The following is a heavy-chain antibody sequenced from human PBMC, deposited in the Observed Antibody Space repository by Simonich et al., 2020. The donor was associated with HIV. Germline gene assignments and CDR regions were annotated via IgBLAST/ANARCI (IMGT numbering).Heavy chain of an antibody. Sequence: QVQLQQWGAGLLKPSETLSLTCAVYGGSFSGYYWSWIRQPPGKGLDGIGEINHRCTTTYNPAPKRRVTRSVDTSKNQFSLKLSSVTAADTAVYYCARHRATRDSSSWYGHYYYYGMDVWGQGTTVTVSS. CDR2: INHRCTT. D-gene: IGHD6-13*01. CDR3: ARHRATRDSSSWYGHYYYYGMDV. V-gene: IGHV4-34*01. CDR1: GGSFSGYY. J-gene: IGHJ6*02.